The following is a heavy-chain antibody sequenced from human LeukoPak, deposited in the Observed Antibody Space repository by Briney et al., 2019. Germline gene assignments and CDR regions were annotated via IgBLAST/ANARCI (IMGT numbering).Heavy chain of an antibody. CDR1: GGSISSYY. CDR3: ARGTYGYNL. D-gene: IGHD5-24*01. V-gene: IGHV4-4*07. J-gene: IGHJ5*02. Sequence: SGTLSLTCTVSGGSISSYYWGWIRQPAGKGLEWIGRIYTSGSTNYNPSLRSRVSMSVDTSKKQFSLMLNSVTAADTAVYYCARGTYGYNLWGQGTLVTVSS. CDR2: IYTSGST.